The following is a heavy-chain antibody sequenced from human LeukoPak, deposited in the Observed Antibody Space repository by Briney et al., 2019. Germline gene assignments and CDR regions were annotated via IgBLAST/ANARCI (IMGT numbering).Heavy chain of an antibody. CDR2: IYYSGST. V-gene: IGHV4-59*01. Sequence: SETLSLTCTASGGSISSYYWSWIRQPPGKGLEWIGYIYYSGSTNYNPSLKSRVTISVDTSKNQFSLKLSSVTAADTAVYYCARDRVPNYYYYGMDVWGQGTTVTVSS. J-gene: IGHJ6*02. D-gene: IGHD3-10*01. CDR3: ARDRVPNYYYYGMDV. CDR1: GGSISSYY.